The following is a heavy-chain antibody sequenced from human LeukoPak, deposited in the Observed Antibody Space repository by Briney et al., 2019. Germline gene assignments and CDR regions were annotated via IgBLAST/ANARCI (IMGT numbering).Heavy chain of an antibody. J-gene: IGHJ6*02. CDR3: ARVDLYYYGMDV. CDR2: INAGNGNT. Sequence: ASVKVSCKASGYTFTSYAMHWVRQAPGQRLECMGWINAGNGNTKYSQKFQGRVTITRDTSASTAYMELSSLRSEDTAVYYCARVDLYYYGMDVWGQGTTVTVSS. CDR1: GYTFTSYA. D-gene: IGHD2-2*03. V-gene: IGHV1-3*01.